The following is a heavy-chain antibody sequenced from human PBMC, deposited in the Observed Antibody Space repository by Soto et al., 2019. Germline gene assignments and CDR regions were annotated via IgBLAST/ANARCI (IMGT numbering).Heavy chain of an antibody. Sequence: PSQTLPLTCAISGDHVSSNSAAWNWIRQSPSRGLEWLGRTYYRSKWYNDYAVSVKSRITINPDTSKNQFSLQLNSVTPEDTAVYYCARDLAGRISGSYSNWFDPWGQGTLVTVSS. CDR2: TYYRSKWYN. V-gene: IGHV6-1*01. D-gene: IGHD1-26*01. CDR1: GDHVSSNSAA. J-gene: IGHJ5*02. CDR3: ARDLAGRISGSYSNWFDP.